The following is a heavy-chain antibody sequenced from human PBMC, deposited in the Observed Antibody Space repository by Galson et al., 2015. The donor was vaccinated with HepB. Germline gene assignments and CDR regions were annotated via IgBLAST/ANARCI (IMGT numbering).Heavy chain of an antibody. CDR1: GFTFSGSA. CDR2: IRSNASNYAT. D-gene: IGHD1-26*01. J-gene: IGHJ4*02. CDR3: TRLGALSGDISR. Sequence: SLRLSCAASGFTFSGSAIHWVRQTPGKGLEWVGRIRSNASNYATAYAASLKGRFIISRDDSTNTAYLHMKSLKTEDTSVYFCTRLGALSGDISRWGQGTLVTVSS. V-gene: IGHV3-73*01.